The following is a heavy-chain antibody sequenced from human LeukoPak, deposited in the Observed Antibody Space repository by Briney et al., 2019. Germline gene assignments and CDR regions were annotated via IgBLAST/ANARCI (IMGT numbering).Heavy chain of an antibody. CDR3: AKEGYYGSGSFPDY. CDR1: GFTFSSCG. CDR2: VSFDGNNK. D-gene: IGHD3-10*01. J-gene: IGHJ4*02. V-gene: IGHV3-30*18. Sequence: GGSLRLSCAVSGFTFSSCGIHWVRQAPAKVLEWLCVVSFDGNNKYYPDSVKGRFTISRDNSKNTLYLQMNSLRAEDTAVYYCAKEGYYGSGSFPDYWGRGTLVTVSS.